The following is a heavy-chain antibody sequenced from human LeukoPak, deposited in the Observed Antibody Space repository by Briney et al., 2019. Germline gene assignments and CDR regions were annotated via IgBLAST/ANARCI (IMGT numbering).Heavy chain of an antibody. CDR3: ARSSTWEPFDY. CDR2: IYPHNGNT. V-gene: IGHV1-18*01. CDR1: GYTFTSYG. D-gene: IGHD1-26*01. Sequence: ASVKVSCEASGYTFTSYGISWVRQAPGQGLEWLGWIYPHNGNTNYAQKLQDRVSMTTATSTSTAYMELRGLRSDDTAVYYCARSSTWEPFDYWGQGTLVTVSS. J-gene: IGHJ4*02.